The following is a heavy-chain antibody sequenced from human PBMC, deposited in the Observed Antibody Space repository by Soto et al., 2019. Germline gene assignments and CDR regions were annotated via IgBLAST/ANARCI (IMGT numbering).Heavy chain of an antibody. CDR2: ISYDGSNK. CDR3: AKGGRTYGMDV. J-gene: IGHJ6*02. V-gene: IGHV3-30*18. CDR1: GFTFSSYG. Sequence: LRLSCAASGFTFSSYGMHWVRQAPGKGLEWVAVISYDGSNKYYADSVKGRFTISRDNSKNTLYLQMNSLRAEDTAVYYCAKGGRTYGMDVWGQGTTVTVSS.